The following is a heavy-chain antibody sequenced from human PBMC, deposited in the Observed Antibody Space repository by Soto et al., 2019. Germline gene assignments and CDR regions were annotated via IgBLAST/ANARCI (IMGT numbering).Heavy chain of an antibody. Sequence: QVQLQESGPGLVKPSETLSLTCTVSGGSISSYYWSWIRQPPGKGLEWIGYIYYSGSTNYNPPPNSRVTLPVDTSKNQFPPELSSVTAADTAVYYCARRYGSCFDFWGQGTLVTVSS. CDR1: GGSISSYY. CDR3: ARRYGSCFDF. J-gene: IGHJ4*02. D-gene: IGHD5-18*01. CDR2: IYYSGST. V-gene: IGHV4-59*08.